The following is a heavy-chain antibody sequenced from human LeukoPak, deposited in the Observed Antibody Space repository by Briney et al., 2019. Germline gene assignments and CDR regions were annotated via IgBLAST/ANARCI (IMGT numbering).Heavy chain of an antibody. J-gene: IGHJ4*02. CDR3: VKELSYGFDY. D-gene: IGHD5-18*01. V-gene: IGHV3-64D*06. CDR2: ISSSNGVNT. Sequence: GGSLRLSCSASGFSFSSYAMHWVRQAPGKGLEYVSAISSSNGVNTFYADSVKGRFTISRDNSKNTVFLQMSSLRPQDTAVYYCVKELSYGFDYWGQGTLVTVSS. CDR1: GFSFSSYA.